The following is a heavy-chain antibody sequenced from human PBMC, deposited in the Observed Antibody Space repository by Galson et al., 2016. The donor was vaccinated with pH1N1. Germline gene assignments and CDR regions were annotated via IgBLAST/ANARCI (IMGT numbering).Heavy chain of an antibody. Sequence: SLRLSCAASRFTFSDYYMSWIRQAPGKGLEWVSYISNSGGSIYYADSVEGRFTISRDNAKSSLYLQMNSLRAEDTAVYYCARCDYHDVDLDRFYFDYWGQGTLVTVSS. CDR3: ARCDYHDVDLDRFYFDY. CDR2: ISNSGGSI. J-gene: IGHJ4*02. CDR1: RFTFSDYY. D-gene: IGHD4-17*01. V-gene: IGHV3-11*01.